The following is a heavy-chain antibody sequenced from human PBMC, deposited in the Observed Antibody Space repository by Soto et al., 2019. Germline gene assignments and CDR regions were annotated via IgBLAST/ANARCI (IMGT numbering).Heavy chain of an antibody. CDR1: GFVFKNYE. Sequence: GALRLSCVASGFVFKNYEMNWVRQAPGKGLEWISYISNSGNTIYVADSMRGRFTISRDNAKNSLFLQMNSLRADDTAVYYCARDIDNRDYYYGLDVWGQGTTVTVSS. CDR2: ISNSGNTI. CDR3: ARDIDNRDYYYGLDV. J-gene: IGHJ6*02. V-gene: IGHV3-48*03. D-gene: IGHD1-20*01.